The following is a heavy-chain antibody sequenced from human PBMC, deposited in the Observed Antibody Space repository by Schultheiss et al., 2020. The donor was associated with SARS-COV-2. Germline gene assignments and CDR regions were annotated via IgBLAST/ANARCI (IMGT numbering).Heavy chain of an antibody. Sequence: SGPTLVKPTQTLTLTCTFSGFSLSTSGVGVGWIRQPPGKALEWLALIYWNDDKRYSPSLKSRLTISKDTSKNQVVLTMTNMDPVDTATYYCARIRIAAAGSYGMDVWGQGTTVTVSS. V-gene: IGHV2-5*01. CDR3: ARIRIAAAGSYGMDV. CDR2: IYWNDDK. CDR1: GFSLSTSGVG. D-gene: IGHD6-13*01. J-gene: IGHJ6*02.